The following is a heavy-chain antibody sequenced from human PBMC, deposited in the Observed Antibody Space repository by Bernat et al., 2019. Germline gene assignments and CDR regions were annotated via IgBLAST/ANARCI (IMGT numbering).Heavy chain of an antibody. J-gene: IGHJ3*02. CDR2: IKSKTDGGTT. CDR1: GFTFSNAW. Sequence: EVQLVESGGGLVKPGGSLRLSCAASGFTFSNAWMNWVHQAPGKGLEWVGRIKSKTDGGTTDYAAPVKGRFTISRDDSKNTLYLQMNSLKTEDTAVYYCTTDFNDSSGYYYVAFDIWGQGTMVTVSS. CDR3: TTDFNDSSGYYYVAFDI. D-gene: IGHD3-22*01. V-gene: IGHV3-15*07.